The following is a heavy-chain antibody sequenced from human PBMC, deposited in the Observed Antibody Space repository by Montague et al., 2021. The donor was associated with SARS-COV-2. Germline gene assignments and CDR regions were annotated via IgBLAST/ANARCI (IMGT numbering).Heavy chain of an antibody. CDR3: ARHALGYFDWLNEGYFDY. CDR1: GGSISSYY. J-gene: IGHJ4*02. V-gene: IGHV4-59*08. Sequence: SETLSLTCTVSGGSISSYYWSWIRQPPGKGLEWIGYIYYSGSTNYNPSLKSRVTISIDTSKNQFSLKPSSVTAADTAVYYCARHALGYFDWLNEGYFDYWGQGTLVTVSS. CDR2: IYYSGST. D-gene: IGHD3-9*01.